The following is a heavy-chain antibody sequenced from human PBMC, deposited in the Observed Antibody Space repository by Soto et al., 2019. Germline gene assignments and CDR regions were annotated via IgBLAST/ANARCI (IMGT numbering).Heavy chain of an antibody. J-gene: IGHJ6*02. D-gene: IGHD3-16*01. CDR1: GFTFRNYA. V-gene: IGHV3-30-3*01. CDR3: ARPWGQLSTYYYGMDT. CDR2: ISYDGDNK. Sequence: QVHLVESGGGVVQPGRSLTLSCAASGFTFRNYAMHWVRQAPGKGLEWVATISYDGDNKYYTDSVKGPFTISRDNSKNTLYLQINSLRPEDTAVYYCARPWGQLSTYYYGMDTWGQGTTVTVSS.